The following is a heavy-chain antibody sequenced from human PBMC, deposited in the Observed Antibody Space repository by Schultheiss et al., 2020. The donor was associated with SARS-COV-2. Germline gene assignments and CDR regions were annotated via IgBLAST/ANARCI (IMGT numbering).Heavy chain of an antibody. CDR3: ARVHLEGGMDV. V-gene: IGHV4-4*02. CDR2: IYHSGST. Sequence: SETLSLTCAVSGGSISSSNWWSWVRQPPGKGLEWIGSIYHSGSTYYNPSLKSRVTISVDTSKNQFSLKLSSVTAADTAVYYCARVHLEGGMDVWGQGTTVTVSS. J-gene: IGHJ6*02. CDR1: GGSISSSNW. D-gene: IGHD4/OR15-4a*01.